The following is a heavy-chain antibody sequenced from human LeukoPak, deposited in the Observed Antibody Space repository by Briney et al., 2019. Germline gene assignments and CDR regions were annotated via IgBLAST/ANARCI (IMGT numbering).Heavy chain of an antibody. CDR1: GFTFDDYA. V-gene: IGHV3-20*04. CDR2: ITRNGGST. CDR3: ARTQIGYCSGTSCTLYYFDS. Sequence: PGGSLRLSCATSGFTFDDYALSWVRQDPGKGLEWVSSITRNGGSTAYAESVKGRFTISRDNARNSLYLQMNSLRAEDTALYYCARTQIGYCSGTSCTLYYFDSWGQGTLVTVSS. D-gene: IGHD2-2*01. J-gene: IGHJ4*02.